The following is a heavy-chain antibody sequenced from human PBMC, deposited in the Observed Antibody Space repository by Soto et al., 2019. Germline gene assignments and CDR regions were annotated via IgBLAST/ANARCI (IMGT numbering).Heavy chain of an antibody. CDR2: IYSGGST. Sequence: EVQLVESGGGLIQPGGSLRLSCAASGFTVSSNYMSWVRQAPGKGLEWVSVIYSGGSTYYADSVKGRCTKSRDNSKNTLYLQMKSLRAEDTAVYYCARDKGIAAAGRNYYYGMDVWGQGTTVTVSS. V-gene: IGHV3-53*01. CDR3: ARDKGIAAAGRNYYYGMDV. CDR1: GFTVSSNY. J-gene: IGHJ6*02. D-gene: IGHD6-13*01.